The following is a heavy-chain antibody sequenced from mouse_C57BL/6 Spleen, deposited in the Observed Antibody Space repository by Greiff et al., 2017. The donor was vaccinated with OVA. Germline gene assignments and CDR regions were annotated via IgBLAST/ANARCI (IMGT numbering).Heavy chain of an antibody. J-gene: IGHJ2*01. CDR3: TRGGYYYGSSYYFDY. Sequence: QVQLQQSGAELVRPGASVTLSCKASGYTFTDYEMHWVKQTPVHGLEWIGAIDPETGGTAYNQKFKGKAILTADKSFSTAYMELRSLTSEDSAVYYGTRGGYYYGSSYYFDYWGQGTTLTVSS. CDR2: IDPETGGT. CDR1: GYTFTDYE. D-gene: IGHD1-1*01. V-gene: IGHV1-15*01.